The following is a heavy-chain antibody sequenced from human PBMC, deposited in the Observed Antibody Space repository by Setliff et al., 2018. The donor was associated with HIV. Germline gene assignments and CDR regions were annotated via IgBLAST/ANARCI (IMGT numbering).Heavy chain of an antibody. V-gene: IGHV3-7*03. CDR2: IKQDGSEK. CDR1: GFAFSSNW. D-gene: IGHD4-17*01. CDR3: ARIPYSDSFFDS. J-gene: IGHJ4*02. Sequence: GGSLRLSCVASGFAFSSNWLSWVRQAPGKGLEWVANIKQDGSEKYYVDSVKGRFIISRDNAKNSVYLQMNSLRAEDTAVYYCARIPYSDSFFDSWGQGTLVTVSS.